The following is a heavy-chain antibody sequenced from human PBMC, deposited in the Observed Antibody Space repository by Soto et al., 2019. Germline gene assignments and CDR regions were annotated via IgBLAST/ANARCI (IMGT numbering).Heavy chain of an antibody. CDR1: GYTFTSYD. D-gene: IGHD2-2*01. Sequence: ASVKVSCKASGYTFTSYDINWVRQATGQGLEWMGWMNPNSGNTGYAQKFQGRVTMTRNTSISTAYMELSSLRSEDTAVYYCARGPLMEEIVVVPAAAYYYYYYMDVWGKGTTVTVYS. CDR3: ARGPLMEEIVVVPAAAYYYYYYMDV. V-gene: IGHV1-8*01. J-gene: IGHJ6*03. CDR2: MNPNSGNT.